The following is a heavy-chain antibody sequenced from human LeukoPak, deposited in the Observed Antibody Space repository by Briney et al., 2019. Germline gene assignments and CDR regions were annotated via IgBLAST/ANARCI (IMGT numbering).Heavy chain of an antibody. CDR3: ARSIVVVAFDY. D-gene: IGHD3-22*01. CDR2: IYYSGST. J-gene: IGHJ4*02. Sequence: SETLSLTCTVSGGSISSYYWSWIRQPPGKGLEWIGYIYYSGSTNYNPSLKSRVTISVDTSKNQFSLKLSSETAADTAVYYCARSIVVVAFDYWGQGTLVTVSS. V-gene: IGHV4-59*01. CDR1: GGSISSYY.